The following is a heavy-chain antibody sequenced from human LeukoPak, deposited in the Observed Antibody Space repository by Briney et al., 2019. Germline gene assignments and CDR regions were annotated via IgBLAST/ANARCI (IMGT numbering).Heavy chain of an antibody. D-gene: IGHD5-18*01. CDR3: AKLSRGYIPWAIDY. Sequence: GGSLRLSCAASGFTFSDYYMSWIRQAPGKGLEWVSYISSSGSTIYYADSVKGRFTISRDNAKNSLYLQMNSLRAEDTAVYYCAKLSRGYIPWAIDYWGQGTLVTVSS. J-gene: IGHJ4*02. V-gene: IGHV3-11*04. CDR1: GFTFSDYY. CDR2: ISSSGSTI.